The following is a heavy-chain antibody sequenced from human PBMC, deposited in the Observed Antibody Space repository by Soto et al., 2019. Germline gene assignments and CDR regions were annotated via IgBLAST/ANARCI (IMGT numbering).Heavy chain of an antibody. CDR2: IYYSGST. V-gene: IGHV4-39*01. CDR1: GDSISISSHY. D-gene: IGHD3-3*02. J-gene: IGHJ6*03. Sequence: PSETLSLTCTVSGDSISISSHYWGWIRQPPGRGLEWIANIYYSGSTYYNPSLKSRVTISLDTSKNQVSLKLGSVTAADTAVYYCARMNIVGVLYYYMDAWGQGTTVTAP. CDR3: ARMNIVGVLYYYMDA.